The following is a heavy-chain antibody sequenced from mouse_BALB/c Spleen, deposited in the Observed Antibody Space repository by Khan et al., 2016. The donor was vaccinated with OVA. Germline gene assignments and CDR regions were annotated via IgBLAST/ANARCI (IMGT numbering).Heavy chain of an antibody. CDR1: GYTFTSYW. Sequence: QVRLQQSGAELVKAGASVKMSCKASGYTFTSYWMHWVKQRLGQGLEWFAENNPTNGRTYYNEKLKSKATLTVDKSSSTAYMLLSGPTFEDSAVYYCARIKKIVATYFDYWGQGTTLTVSS. V-gene: IGHV1S81*02. CDR3: ARIKKIVATYFDY. J-gene: IGHJ2*01. D-gene: IGHD1-1*01. CDR2: NNPTNGRT.